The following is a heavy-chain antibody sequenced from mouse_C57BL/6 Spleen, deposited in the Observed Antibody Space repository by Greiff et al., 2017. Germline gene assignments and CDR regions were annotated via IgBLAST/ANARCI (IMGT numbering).Heavy chain of an antibody. J-gene: IGHJ2*01. D-gene: IGHD4-1*01. CDR1: GFTFTDYY. CDR3: ARLTVYFDY. CDR2: IRNKANGYTT. Sequence: EVHLVESGGGLVQPGGSLSLSCAASGFTFTDYYMSWVRQPPGKALEWLGFIRNKANGYTTEYSASVKGRFTISRDNSQSILYLQMNALRAEDSATYYCARLTVYFDYWGQGTTRTVSS. V-gene: IGHV7-3*01.